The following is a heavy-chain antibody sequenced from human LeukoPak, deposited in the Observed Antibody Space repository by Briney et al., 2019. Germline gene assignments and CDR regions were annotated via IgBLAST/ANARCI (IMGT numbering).Heavy chain of an antibody. D-gene: IGHD2-21*02. J-gene: IGHJ4*02. Sequence: GGSLRLSCAASGLTFSSDWIHWVRQAPGKGLVWVSRINSDGSGTRYADSVKGRFTISRDNAKNTLFLQMNRLRAEDTAVYYCVRGDGPLEYWGQGTLVTVSS. CDR1: GLTFSSDW. V-gene: IGHV3-74*01. CDR2: INSDGSGT. CDR3: VRGDGPLEY.